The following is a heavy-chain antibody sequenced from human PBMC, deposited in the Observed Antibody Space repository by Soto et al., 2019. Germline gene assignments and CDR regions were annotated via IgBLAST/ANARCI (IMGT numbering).Heavy chain of an antibody. CDR2: IYYSGST. V-gene: IGHV4-31*03. CDR1: GGSIRSGGYY. J-gene: IGHJ6*02. Sequence: SETLSLTCTVYGGSIRSGGYYWSWVRQSPRRGLEWIGNIYYSGSTYYNPSLKGRLTISVDTSKNQFSLNLSSVTAADTAVYYCARDRLMATAGTARHYFGLDVWGQGTTVTVSS. D-gene: IGHD5-18*01. CDR3: ARDRLMATAGTARHYFGLDV.